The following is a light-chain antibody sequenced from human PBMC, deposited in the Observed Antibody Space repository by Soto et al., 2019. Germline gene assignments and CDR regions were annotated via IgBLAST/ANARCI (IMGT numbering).Light chain of an antibody. CDR1: SSDVGGYSY. CDR2: DVS. CDR3: SSYKSGSIGF. J-gene: IGLJ2*01. V-gene: IGLV2-14*01. Sequence: QSVLTQPASVSGSPGQSITISCTGTSSDVGGYSYVSWYQQHPGKAPKLMICDVSNRPSGVSNRFSGSKSGNTASLTISGPQAGEGSDYYCSSYKSGSIGFFGGG.